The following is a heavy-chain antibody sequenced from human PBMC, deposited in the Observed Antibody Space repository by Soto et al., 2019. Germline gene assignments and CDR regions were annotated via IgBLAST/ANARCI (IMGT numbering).Heavy chain of an antibody. V-gene: IGHV1-69*01. CDR2: IIPIFGTA. J-gene: IGHJ6*02. CDR1: GGTFSSYA. Sequence: QVQLVQSGAEVKKPGSSVKVSCKASGGTFSSYAISWVRQAPGQGLEWMGGIIPIFGTANYVQKFQGRVTIAADESTSTAYMELSSLKSEDTAVYYCARDTHESPYYYYGMDVWGQGTTVTVSS. CDR3: ARDTHESPYYYYGMDV.